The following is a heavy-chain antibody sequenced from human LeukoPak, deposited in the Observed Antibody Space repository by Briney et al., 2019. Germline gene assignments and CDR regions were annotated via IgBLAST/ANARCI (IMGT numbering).Heavy chain of an antibody. V-gene: IGHV1-18*01. CDR2: ISAYSDNA. CDR3: ARTTSWARTKFDY. D-gene: IGHD1-14*01. CDR1: GYTFTGYG. J-gene: IGHJ4*02. Sequence: ASVEVFCKASGYTFTGYGFTWVRQAPGQGPEWMGWISAYSDNANYAQNLQGRVTMTTDTSTSTAYMELRSLRSDDTAVYYCARTTSWARTKFDYWGQGTLVTVSS.